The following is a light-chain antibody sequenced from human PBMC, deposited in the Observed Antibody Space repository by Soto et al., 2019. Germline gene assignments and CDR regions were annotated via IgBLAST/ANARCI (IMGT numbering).Light chain of an antibody. CDR1: QSLSSW. Sequence: DIQMTQSPSTLSASVGDRVTITCRASQSLSSWLAWYQQKPGKAPKSLIYKASNLESGVPSRFSGSGSGTEFTLTISSLQPDDFATYYCQQYLSYQITFGQGTRLEIK. V-gene: IGKV1-5*03. J-gene: IGKJ5*01. CDR3: QQYLSYQIT. CDR2: KAS.